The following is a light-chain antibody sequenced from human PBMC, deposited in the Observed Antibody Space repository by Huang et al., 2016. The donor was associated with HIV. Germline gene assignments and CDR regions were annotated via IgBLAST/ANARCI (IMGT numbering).Light chain of an antibody. CDR2: SAS. CDR3: QQSSSWPPLT. CDR1: QSVNSY. Sequence: EIVLTQSPATLPLSPGERATLSCRASQSVNSYLAWYQQKPGRAPRLLIDSASNRATGIPARFSGSGSGTDFTLTISSLEPEDFAIYYCQQSSSWPPLTFGGGTKVEIK. J-gene: IGKJ4*01. V-gene: IGKV3-11*01.